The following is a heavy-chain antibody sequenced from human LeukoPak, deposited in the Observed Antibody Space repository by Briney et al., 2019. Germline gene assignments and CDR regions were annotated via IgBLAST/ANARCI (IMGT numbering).Heavy chain of an antibody. J-gene: IGHJ3*02. V-gene: IGHV4-4*07. CDR2: IYTCGST. CDR1: GGSISSSY. Sequence: PSETLSLTCTVSGGSISSSYWSWIRQPAGKGLEWIGRIYTCGSTNYNPSLKSRVTISVDKSKNQFSLKLSSVTAAETAVYYCARPDPEGDAFDIWGQGTMVTVSS. D-gene: IGHD1-14*01. CDR3: ARPDPEGDAFDI.